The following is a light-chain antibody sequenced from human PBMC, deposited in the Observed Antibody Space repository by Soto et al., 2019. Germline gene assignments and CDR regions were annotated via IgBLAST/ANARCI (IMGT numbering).Light chain of an antibody. CDR3: SSYTSRSTV. CDR2: DVS. J-gene: IGLJ2*01. CDR1: SSDVGGYNY. V-gene: IGLV2-14*01. Sequence: QSALTQPASVSGSPGQSITISCTGNSSDVGGYNYVSWYQQHPGKAPKLMIYDVSNRPSGVSNRFSGSKSGNTASLTISGLQAEDEAEYYCSSYTSRSTVFGGGTKVTVL.